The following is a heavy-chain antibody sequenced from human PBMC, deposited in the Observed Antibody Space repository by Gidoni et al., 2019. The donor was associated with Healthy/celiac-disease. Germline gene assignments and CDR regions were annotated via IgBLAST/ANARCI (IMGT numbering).Heavy chain of an antibody. CDR1: GFTFGDYA. D-gene: IGHD2-21*02. Sequence: EVQLVESGGGLVQPGRSLRLSCTASGFTFGDYAMSGVRQAPGKGLEWVGFIRSKAYGGTTEYAASVKGRFTISRDDSKSIAYLQMNSLKTEDTAVYYCTSPYCGGDCYTPYYFDYWGQGTLVTVSS. CDR2: IRSKAYGGTT. V-gene: IGHV3-49*04. CDR3: TSPYCGGDCYTPYYFDY. J-gene: IGHJ4*02.